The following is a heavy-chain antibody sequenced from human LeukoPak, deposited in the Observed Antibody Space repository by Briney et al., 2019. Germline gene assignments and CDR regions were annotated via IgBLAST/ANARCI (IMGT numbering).Heavy chain of an antibody. CDR1: GFTFSNYA. V-gene: IGHV3-30*18. CDR3: AKDAVNCSGTSCSYGMDV. J-gene: IGHJ6*02. D-gene: IGHD2-2*01. Sequence: PGGSSRLSCAASGFTFSNYAIHWVRQAPGKGLEWVAFISYDGNDKYYADSVKGRFTTSRDNSNNMVHLQMHSLRPEDTAVYSCAKDAVNCSGTSCSYGMDVWGQGTTVTVSS. CDR2: ISYDGNDK.